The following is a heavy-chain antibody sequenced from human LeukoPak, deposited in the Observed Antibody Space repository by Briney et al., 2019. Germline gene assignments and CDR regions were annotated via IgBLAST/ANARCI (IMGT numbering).Heavy chain of an antibody. CDR2: IYHSGRT. Sequence: SETLSLTCTVSGYSISSGYYWGWIRQPPGKGLEWIWSIYHSGRTYYNPSLKSRVTISVDTSKNQFSLKLSSVTAADTAMYYCARKKEKQQPYFDYWGQGTLVTVSS. CDR1: GYSISSGYY. D-gene: IGHD6-13*01. V-gene: IGHV4-38-2*02. CDR3: ARKKEKQQPYFDY. J-gene: IGHJ4*02.